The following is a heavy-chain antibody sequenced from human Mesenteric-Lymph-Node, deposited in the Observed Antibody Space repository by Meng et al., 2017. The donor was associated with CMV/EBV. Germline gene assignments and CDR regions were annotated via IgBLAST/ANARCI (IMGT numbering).Heavy chain of an antibody. V-gene: IGHV4-61*01. D-gene: IGHD3-10*01. CDR1: GGSVSSGSYY. J-gene: IGHJ4*02. Sequence: SGGSVSSGSYYWSWIRQSPGKGLEWIGYIYYSGSSNYNPSLKSRVTISVDMSKNQFSLKLSSVTAADTAVYYCARDPNYGSGSLFDYWGQGTLVTVSS. CDR3: ARDPNYGSGSLFDY. CDR2: IYYSGSS.